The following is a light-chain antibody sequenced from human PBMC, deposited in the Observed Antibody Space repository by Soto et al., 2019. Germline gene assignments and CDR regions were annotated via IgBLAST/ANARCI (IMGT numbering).Light chain of an antibody. V-gene: IGLV1-44*01. CDR1: SSNIGGHT. J-gene: IGLJ1*01. Sequence: QSVLTQPPSASGTPGQRVTISCSGSSSNIGGHTVNWYQQLPGTAPKLLIYSINQRPSGVPDRFSGSKSGTSASLAISGLQSEDEADYYCAAWDDSLNGKVFGTGTKLTVL. CDR2: SIN. CDR3: AAWDDSLNGKV.